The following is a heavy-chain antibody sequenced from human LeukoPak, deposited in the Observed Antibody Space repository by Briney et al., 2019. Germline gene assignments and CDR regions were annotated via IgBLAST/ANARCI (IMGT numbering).Heavy chain of an antibody. CDR2: ISSSGSTI. J-gene: IGHJ4*02. V-gene: IGHV3-48*03. D-gene: IGHD3-22*01. CDR1: GFTFSSYE. Sequence: PGGSLRLSCAASGFTFSSYEMNWVRQAPGKGLEWVSYISSSGSTIYYADSVKGRFTIFRDNAKNSLYLQMNSLRAEDTAVYYCARDNYDSSGYYFDWGQGTLVTVSS. CDR3: ARDNYDSSGYYFD.